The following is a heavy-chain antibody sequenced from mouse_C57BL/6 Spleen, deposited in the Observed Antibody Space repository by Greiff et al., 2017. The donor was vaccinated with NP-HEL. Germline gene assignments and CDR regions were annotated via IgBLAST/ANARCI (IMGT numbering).Heavy chain of an antibody. Sequence: EVQVVESGGDLVKPGGSLKLSCAASGFTFSSYGMSWVRQTPDKRLEWVATISSGGSYTYYPDSVKGRFTISRDNAKNTLYLQMSSLKSEDTAMYYCARQGYYDYDFDYWGQGTTLTVSS. V-gene: IGHV5-6*01. CDR3: ARQGYYDYDFDY. J-gene: IGHJ2*01. CDR1: GFTFSSYG. D-gene: IGHD2-4*01. CDR2: ISSGGSYT.